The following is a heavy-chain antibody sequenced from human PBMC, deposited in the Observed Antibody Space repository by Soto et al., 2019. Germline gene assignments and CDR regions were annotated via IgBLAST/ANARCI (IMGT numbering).Heavy chain of an antibody. CDR3: ARDRYCSSTSCYADAFDI. D-gene: IGHD2-2*01. J-gene: IGHJ3*02. Sequence: EVQLVESGGGLVQPGGSLRLSCAASGFTFSSYWMSWVRQAPGKGLEWVANIKQDGSEKYYVDSVKGRFTISRDNDKSSLCLQMNSLRAEDTAVYYCARDRYCSSTSCYADAFDIWGQGTMVTVSS. CDR1: GFTFSSYW. CDR2: IKQDGSEK. V-gene: IGHV3-7*01.